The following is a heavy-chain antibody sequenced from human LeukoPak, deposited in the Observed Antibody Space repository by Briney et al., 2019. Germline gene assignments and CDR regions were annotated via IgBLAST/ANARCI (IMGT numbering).Heavy chain of an antibody. J-gene: IGHJ3*02. V-gene: IGHV4-4*07. CDR3: ARDGGKTSSDAFEI. CDR1: GGSISSYY. D-gene: IGHD3-16*01. CDR2: IYTSGGT. Sequence: SETLSLTCTVSGGSISSYYWSWIRQPAGKGLEWIGRIYTSGGTNYNPSLKSRVTMSVDTSKNQFSLKLTSVTAADTAVYYCARDGGKTSSDAFEIWGQGTMVTVSS.